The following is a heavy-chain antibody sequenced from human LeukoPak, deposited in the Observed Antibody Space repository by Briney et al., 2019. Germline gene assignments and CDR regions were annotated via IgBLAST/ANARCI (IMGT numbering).Heavy chain of an antibody. CDR2: ISDSGGST. CDR3: AKNLPRFKDIVVVVAAPFDY. Sequence: PGGSLRLSCAASGFTFSSYAMSWVRQAPGKGLEWVSGISDSGGSTYYADSVKGRFTISRDNSKNTLYLQMNSLRAEDTAVYYCAKNLPRFKDIVVVVAAPFDYWGQGTLVTVSS. V-gene: IGHV3-23*01. CDR1: GFTFSSYA. J-gene: IGHJ4*02. D-gene: IGHD2-15*01.